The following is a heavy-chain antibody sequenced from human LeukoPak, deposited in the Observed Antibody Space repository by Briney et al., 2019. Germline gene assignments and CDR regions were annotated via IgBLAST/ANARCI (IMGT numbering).Heavy chain of an antibody. V-gene: IGHV3-66*01. Sequence: GGSLRLSCAASGFTVSSNYMSWVRQAPGKGLEWVSVIYSGGSTYYADSVKGRFTISRDNSKNTLYLQMNSLRAEDTAVYYCARAKAYGSGSYYPTDNWFDPWGQGTLVTVSS. D-gene: IGHD3-10*01. J-gene: IGHJ5*02. CDR1: GFTVSSNY. CDR3: ARAKAYGSGSYYPTDNWFDP. CDR2: IYSGGST.